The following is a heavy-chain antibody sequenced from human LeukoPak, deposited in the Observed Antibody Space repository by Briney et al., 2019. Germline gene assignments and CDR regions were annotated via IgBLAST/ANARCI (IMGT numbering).Heavy chain of an antibody. CDR3: ARDAGLRWYPYYYYYMDV. J-gene: IGHJ6*03. D-gene: IGHD4-23*01. Sequence: ASVKVSCKASGYSFTIFGISWVRQAPGQGLEWMGWISGYNGNTNYAQKLQGRVTMTTDTSTSTAYMELRSLRSDDTAVYYCARDAGLRWYPYYYYYMDVWGKGTTVTVSS. CDR2: ISGYNGNT. CDR1: GYSFTIFG. V-gene: IGHV1-18*01.